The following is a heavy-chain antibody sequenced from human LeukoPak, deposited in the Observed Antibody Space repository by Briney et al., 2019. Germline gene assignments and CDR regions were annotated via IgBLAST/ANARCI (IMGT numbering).Heavy chain of an antibody. CDR2: LYSGGST. CDR1: GFTVSSNY. CDR3: AREAVTYGSGADPLDY. J-gene: IGHJ4*02. V-gene: IGHV3-66*01. Sequence: GGSLRLSCAASGFTVSSNYMSWVRQAPGKGLEWVSVLYSGGSTYYADSVKGRFTISRDNSKNTLYLQMSSLRGEDTAVYYCAREAVTYGSGADPLDYWGQGTLVTVSS. D-gene: IGHD3-10*01.